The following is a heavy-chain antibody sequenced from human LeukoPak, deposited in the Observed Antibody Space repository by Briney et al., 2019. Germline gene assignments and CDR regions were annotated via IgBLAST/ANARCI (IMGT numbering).Heavy chain of an antibody. Sequence: RGSLRLSCAAPGFTFSSYSMHWVRPAPGKGLEWVAVISYDGANIKYVDSVKGRFTISRDDSKNALYLQMNSLRAEDTAVYYCVKDADYDFWTYYYMDVWGKGTTVTVSS. V-gene: IGHV3-30*01. CDR1: GFTFSSYS. J-gene: IGHJ6*03. CDR3: VKDADYDFWTYYYMDV. CDR2: ISYDGANI. D-gene: IGHD3-3*01.